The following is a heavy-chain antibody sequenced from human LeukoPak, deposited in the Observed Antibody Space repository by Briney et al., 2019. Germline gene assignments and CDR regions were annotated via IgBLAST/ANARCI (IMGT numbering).Heavy chain of an antibody. V-gene: IGHV3-23*01. CDR2: ISPGGSDT. J-gene: IGHJ4*02. CDR3: AKRGGYETMAAFDY. D-gene: IGHD3-10*01. Sequence: GGSLRLSCAASGFTFNSYAMSWVRQAPGKGLEWVSAISPGGSDTYYADSVRGRLTISRDNSKNTLYLQMSSLRAEDSAVYYCAKRGGYETMAAFDYWGQGTLVTVSS. CDR1: GFTFNSYA.